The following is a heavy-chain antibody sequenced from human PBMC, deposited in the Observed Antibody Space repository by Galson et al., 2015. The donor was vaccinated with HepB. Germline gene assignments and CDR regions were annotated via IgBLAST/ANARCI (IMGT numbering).Heavy chain of an antibody. Sequence: SLRLSCAASGFTFSSYWMHWVRQAPGKGLVWVSRINSDGSSTSYADSVKGRFTISRDNAKNTLYLQMNSLRAEDTAVYYCARADYYDSSGYFEGYYYYGMDVWGQGTTVTVSS. D-gene: IGHD3-22*01. CDR1: GFTFSSYW. V-gene: IGHV3-74*01. CDR2: INSDGSST. CDR3: ARADYYDSSGYFEGYYYYGMDV. J-gene: IGHJ6*02.